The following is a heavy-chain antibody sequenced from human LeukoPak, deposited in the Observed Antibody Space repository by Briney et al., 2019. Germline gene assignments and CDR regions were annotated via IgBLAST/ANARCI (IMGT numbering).Heavy chain of an antibody. J-gene: IGHJ5*02. CDR3: ARGSTFGGVIVSLWFDP. V-gene: IGHV4-34*01. D-gene: IGHD3-16*02. CDR1: GGSFSGYY. CDR2: INHRGST. Sequence: SETLSLTCAVYGGSFSGYYWSWIRQPPGKGLEWIGEINHRGSTNYNPSLKSRVTISVDTSKNQFSLKLSSVTAADTAVYYCARGSTFGGVIVSLWFDPWGQGTLVTVSS.